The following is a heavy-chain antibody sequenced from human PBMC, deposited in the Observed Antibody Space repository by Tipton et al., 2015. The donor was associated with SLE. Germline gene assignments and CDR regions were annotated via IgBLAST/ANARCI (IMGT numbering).Heavy chain of an antibody. CDR1: GGSFSGYY. Sequence: TLSLTCAVYGGSFSGYYWSWIRQPPGKGLEWIGEINHSGSTNYNPSLKGRVTISVDTSKNQFSLRLSSVTAADTAIYYCGRGNGFAPYYFDCWGQGTLVTVSS. CDR2: INHSGST. V-gene: IGHV4-34*01. D-gene: IGHD3-3*01. CDR3: GRGNGFAPYYFDC. J-gene: IGHJ4*02.